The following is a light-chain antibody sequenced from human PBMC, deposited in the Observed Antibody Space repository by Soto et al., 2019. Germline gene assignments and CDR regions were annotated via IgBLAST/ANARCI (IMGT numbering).Light chain of an antibody. CDR2: GAS. CDR3: QHSYSSPLST. Sequence: DIQMTQYPSSLSASVGDRVTITCRASQTISTYLNWYQQKPGKGPKLLIYGASSLQSGVPSRFSGSGSGTDFTLTISSLQPEDFATYVCQHSYSSPLSTLGQGTKLEI. CDR1: QTISTY. V-gene: IGKV1-39*01. J-gene: IGKJ2*01.